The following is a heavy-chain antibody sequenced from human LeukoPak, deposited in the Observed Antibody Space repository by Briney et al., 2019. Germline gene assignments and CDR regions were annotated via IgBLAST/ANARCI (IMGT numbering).Heavy chain of an antibody. J-gene: IGHJ5*02. CDR2: ISGSGGST. D-gene: IGHD2-15*01. Sequence: GGSLRLSCAASGFTFSSYGMSWVRQAPGKGLEWVSAISGSGGSTYYADSVKGRFTISRDNSKNTLYLQMNSLRAEDTAVYYCAGCSGGSCYFSENWFDPWGQGTLVTVSS. CDR3: AGCSGGSCYFSENWFDP. V-gene: IGHV3-23*01. CDR1: GFTFSSYG.